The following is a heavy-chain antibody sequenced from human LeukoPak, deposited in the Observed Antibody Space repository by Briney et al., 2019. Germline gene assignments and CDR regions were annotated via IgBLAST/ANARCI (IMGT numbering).Heavy chain of an antibody. CDR1: GYTFNGYY. CDR3: ARFGVVTNDAFDI. D-gene: IGHD3-3*01. J-gene: IGHJ3*02. V-gene: IGHV1-2*02. Sequence: ASVNVSCKASGYTFNGYYIHWVRQAPGQGLEWMGWINPNSGVTKYSQQFQGRVTMTWDTSVSTAYMELSRLTSDDTAMYYCARFGVVTNDAFDIWGQGTMVTVSS. CDR2: INPNSGVT.